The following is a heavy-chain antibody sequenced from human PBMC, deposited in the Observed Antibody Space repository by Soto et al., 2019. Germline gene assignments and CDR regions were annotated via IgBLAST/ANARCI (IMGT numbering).Heavy chain of an antibody. Sequence: GGSLKLSCAASGFTFSSYAMSWVRQAPGKGLEWVSAISGSGGSTYYADSVKGRFTISRDNSKNTLYLQMNSLRAEDTAVYYCAKDPGGQYSIPYFDYWGQGTLVTVSS. J-gene: IGHJ4*02. V-gene: IGHV3-23*01. D-gene: IGHD3-16*01. CDR2: ISGSGGST. CDR3: AKDPGGQYSIPYFDY. CDR1: GFTFSSYA.